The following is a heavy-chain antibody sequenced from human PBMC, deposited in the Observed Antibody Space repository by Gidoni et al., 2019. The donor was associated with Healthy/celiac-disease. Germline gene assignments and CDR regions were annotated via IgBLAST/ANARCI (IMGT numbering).Heavy chain of an antibody. CDR2: IMGSGGST. CDR3: AKGSSGWYKAEGYYFDY. V-gene: IGHV3-23*01. Sequence: SWVRQAPGKGLEWVAAIMGSGGSTYDADSVKGRFTISRDNSKNTLYLQMNSLRAEDTAVYYCAKGSSGWYKAEGYYFDYWGQGTLVTVSS. D-gene: IGHD6-19*01. J-gene: IGHJ4*02.